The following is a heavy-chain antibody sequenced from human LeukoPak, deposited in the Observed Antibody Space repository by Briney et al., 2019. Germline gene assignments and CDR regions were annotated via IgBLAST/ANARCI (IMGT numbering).Heavy chain of an antibody. Sequence: PGGSLRLSSAASGFTFSSHAMSWVRQAPGNGLEWVSAVSGSGGSTYYADSVKGRFTISRDNSKNTLYQQMSSLRAEDTALYYCAEASPSDISSWYPSWHWGGGGLVGVSS. CDR2: VSGSGGST. J-gene: IGHJ1*01. D-gene: IGHD6-13*01. CDR1: GFTFSSHA. CDR3: AEASPSDISSWYPSWH. V-gene: IGHV3-23*01.